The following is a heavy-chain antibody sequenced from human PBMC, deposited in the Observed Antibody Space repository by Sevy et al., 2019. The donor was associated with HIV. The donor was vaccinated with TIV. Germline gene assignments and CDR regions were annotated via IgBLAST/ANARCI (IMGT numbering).Heavy chain of an antibody. CDR3: XXXXXXXXXXX. J-gene: IGHJ1*01. Sequence: SETLSLTXTVXXGXXXXXXWXWIRXPXGXGLEXIANIXYXXXINYNPSLKSRVTLSLDTSKNQFSLRLSSVTAADTAMYYCXXXXXXXXXXXWGXXTLVTVSS. V-gene: IGHV4-59*08. CDR2: IXYXXXI. CDR1: XGXXXXXX.